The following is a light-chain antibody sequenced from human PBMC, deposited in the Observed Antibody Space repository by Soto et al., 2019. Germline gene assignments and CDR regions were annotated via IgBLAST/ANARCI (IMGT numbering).Light chain of an antibody. V-gene: IGLV2-11*01. J-gene: IGLJ1*01. CDR1: SSDVGGYNY. CDR3: CSYAGSYTDV. CDR2: DVS. Sequence: QSALTQPRSVSGSPGQSVTISCTGTSSDVGGYNYVSWYQQHPGKAPKLMIYDVSKRPSGVPDRFSGSKSGNTASLTISGFQAEDEADYYCCSYAGSYTDVFGIGTKLTVL.